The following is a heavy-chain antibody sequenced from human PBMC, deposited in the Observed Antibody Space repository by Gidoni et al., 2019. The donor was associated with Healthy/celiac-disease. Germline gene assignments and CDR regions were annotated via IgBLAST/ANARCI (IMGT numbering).Heavy chain of an antibody. D-gene: IGHD6-19*01. V-gene: IGHV3-23*01. Sequence: EVQLLESGGGVVQPRGSLRLSCAAPGFTFRSYAMSWVRQAPGKGLEWFSAISGSGGSTYYADSVTGRFTISRDNSKNTLYLQMNSLRAEDTAVYYCARTPEGWLVWPYYFDYWGQGTLVTVSS. CDR3: ARTPEGWLVWPYYFDY. J-gene: IGHJ4*02. CDR1: GFTFRSYA. CDR2: ISGSGGST.